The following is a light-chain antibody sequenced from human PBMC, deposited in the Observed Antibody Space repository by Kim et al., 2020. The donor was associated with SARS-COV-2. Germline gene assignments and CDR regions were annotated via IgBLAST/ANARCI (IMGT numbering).Light chain of an antibody. CDR2: DVS. Sequence: EVVLTQSPATLSLSPGERATLSCRASQNVNNYLAWYQQKPGQAPRLLLYDVSNRATGIPARFSGSGSGTDFTLTISSLEPEDFAVYYFQHRKTWPVTFGGVTKLEI. CDR3: QHRKTWPVT. CDR1: QNVNNY. J-gene: IGKJ4*01. V-gene: IGKV3-11*01.